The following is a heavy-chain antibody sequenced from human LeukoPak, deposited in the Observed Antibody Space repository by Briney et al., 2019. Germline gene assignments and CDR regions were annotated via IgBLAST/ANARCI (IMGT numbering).Heavy chain of an antibody. CDR2: IYYSGST. V-gene: IGHV4-31*03. D-gene: IGHD4-17*01. CDR3: ARGHDYGDYPFDY. CDR1: GGSISSGGYY. Sequence: SETLSLTCTVSGGSISSGGYYWSWIRQHPGKGLEWIGYIYYSGSTYYNLSLRSRLTISVDTSKNQFSLKLSSVTAADTAVYYCARGHDYGDYPFDYWGQGTLVTVSS. J-gene: IGHJ4*02.